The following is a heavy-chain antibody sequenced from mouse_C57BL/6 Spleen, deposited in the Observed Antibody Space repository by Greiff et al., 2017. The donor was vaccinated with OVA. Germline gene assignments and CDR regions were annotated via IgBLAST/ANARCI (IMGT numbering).Heavy chain of an antibody. Sequence: QVQLKESGPELVKPGASVKISCKASGYAFSSSWMNWVKQRPGKGLEWIGRIYPGDGDTNYNGKFKGKATLTADKSSSTAYMQPSSLTSEDSAVYFCARLDSSGPYYAMDYWGQGTSVTVSS. CDR1: GYAFSSSW. J-gene: IGHJ4*01. CDR3: ARLDSSGPYYAMDY. V-gene: IGHV1-82*01. D-gene: IGHD3-2*02. CDR2: IYPGDGDT.